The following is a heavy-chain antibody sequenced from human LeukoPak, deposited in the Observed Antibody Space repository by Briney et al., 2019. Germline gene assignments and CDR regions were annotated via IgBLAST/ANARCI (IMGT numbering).Heavy chain of an antibody. CDR1: GGSISSGTYY. J-gene: IGHJ4*02. Sequence: SQTLSLTCTVSGGSISSGTYYWSWIRQPAGKGLEWIGRIYTSGSTNYNPSLKSRVTISVDTSKNQFSLKLSSVTAADTAVYYCARNSCPSGSCYDNRGYFDYWGQGTLVTVSS. D-gene: IGHD2-15*01. V-gene: IGHV4-61*02. CDR2: IYTSGST. CDR3: ARNSCPSGSCYDNRGYFDY.